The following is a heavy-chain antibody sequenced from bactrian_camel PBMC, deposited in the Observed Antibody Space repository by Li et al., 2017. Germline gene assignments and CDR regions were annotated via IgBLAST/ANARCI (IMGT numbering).Heavy chain of an antibody. V-gene: IGHV3S53*01. Sequence: HVQLVESGGGSVQAGGSLRLSCAASGYIYSWYCMGWFRQAPWKEREGVATIANDGTTSYADSVKGRFTISKDNAKNTLYLQMNSLKPEDTAMYYCAAGRYCGTGFGYWGQGTQVTVS. J-gene: IGHJ6*01. CDR2: IANDGTT. CDR3: AAGRYCGTGFGY. CDR1: GYIYSWYC. D-gene: IGHD3*01.